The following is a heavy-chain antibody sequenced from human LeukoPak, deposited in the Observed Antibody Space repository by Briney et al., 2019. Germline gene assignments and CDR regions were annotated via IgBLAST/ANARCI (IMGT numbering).Heavy chain of an antibody. CDR2: IKSDGST. CDR1: GFTFSTYW. CDR3: ARAPSEIGGYYPEYFRH. V-gene: IGHV3-74*01. D-gene: IGHD3-22*01. J-gene: IGHJ1*01. Sequence: PGGSLRLSCAASGFTFSTYWMHWVRQAPRKGLVWVSRIKSDGSTNYADSVKGRFTISRDNAKNTLSLQMNSLRPEDTGVYYCARAPSEIGGYYPEYFRHWGQGTLVTVSS.